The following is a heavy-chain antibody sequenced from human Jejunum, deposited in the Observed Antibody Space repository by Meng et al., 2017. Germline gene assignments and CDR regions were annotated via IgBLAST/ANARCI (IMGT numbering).Heavy chain of an antibody. D-gene: IGHD3-10*02. CDR2: TYYRSKYYN. V-gene: IGHV6-1*01. CDR1: GDSGSSNSAA. Sequence: QLHVHPSGPGLVKHPQTLAHSCAISGDSGSSNSAAWNLIRQSPSRGLEWQGRTYYRSKYYNDYALAVKSRITINPDTSKNQFSLQLNSVTPEDMALYYCARDWGDVRGGFDFWGQGTLVTVSS. CDR3: ARDWGDVRGGFDF. J-gene: IGHJ4*02.